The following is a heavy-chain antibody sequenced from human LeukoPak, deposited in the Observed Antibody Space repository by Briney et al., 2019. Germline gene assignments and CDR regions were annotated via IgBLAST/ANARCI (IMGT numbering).Heavy chain of an antibody. CDR1: GFTFSSYG. CDR3: AKALWAGYYYDSSGYYYFDY. V-gene: IGHV3-23*01. D-gene: IGHD3-22*01. J-gene: IGHJ4*02. CDR2: ISGSGGST. Sequence: PGGSLRLSCAASGFTFSSYGMSWVRQAPGKGLEWVSAISGSGGSTYYADSVKGRFTISRDNSKNTLYLQMNSLRAEDTAVYYCAKALWAGYYYDSSGYYYFDYWGQGTLVTVSS.